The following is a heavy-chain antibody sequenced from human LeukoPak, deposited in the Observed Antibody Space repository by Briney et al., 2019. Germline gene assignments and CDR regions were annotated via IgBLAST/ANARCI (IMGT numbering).Heavy chain of an antibody. V-gene: IGHV3-11*06. CDR2: ISSSSSYT. Sequence: GGSLRLSCAASGFTLSDYYMSWIRQAPGKGLEWVSYISSSSSYTNYADSVKGRFTISRDNAKNSLYLQMNSLRAEDTAVYYCASDSPWSVRYFDYWGQGALVTVSS. CDR1: GFTLSDYY. J-gene: IGHJ4*02. D-gene: IGHD2-8*01. CDR3: ASDSPWSVRYFDY.